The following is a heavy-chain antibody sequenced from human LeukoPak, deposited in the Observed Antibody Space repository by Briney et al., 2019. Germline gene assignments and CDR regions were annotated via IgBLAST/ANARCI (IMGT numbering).Heavy chain of an antibody. CDR2: INTSGST. CDR3: ARVYSSGWNVDY. Sequence: SETLSLTCTVSGGSISNYYWSWIRQSAGKGLAWIGRINTSGSTNYNPSLKSRVTMSVDTSKNQFSLKLSYVTAADTAVYYCARVYSSGWNVDYWGQGTLVTVSS. CDR1: GGSISNYY. J-gene: IGHJ4*02. V-gene: IGHV4-4*07. D-gene: IGHD6-19*01.